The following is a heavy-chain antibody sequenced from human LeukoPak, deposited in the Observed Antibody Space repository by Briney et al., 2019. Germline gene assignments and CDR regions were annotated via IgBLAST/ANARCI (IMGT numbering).Heavy chain of an antibody. CDR2: VTGTGGST. D-gene: IGHD3-22*01. V-gene: IGHV3-23*01. CDR3: AQAADSSGYEYFRH. CDR1: GFTFSSYA. Sequence: GGSLRLSCAASGFTFSSYAMSWVRQAPGKGLEWVSAVTGTGGSTCYADSVKGRFTISRDNSKNTLYLQMNSLRAADTAVYYCAQAADSSGYEYFRHWGQGTLVTVSS. J-gene: IGHJ1*01.